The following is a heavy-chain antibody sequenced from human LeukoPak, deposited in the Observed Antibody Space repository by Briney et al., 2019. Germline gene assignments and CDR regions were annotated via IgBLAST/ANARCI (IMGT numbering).Heavy chain of an antibody. V-gene: IGHV3-30*04. Sequence: GGSLRLSCAASGFTFTSYALHWVRQAPGKGLEWVAIISSDGTNKYYADSVKGRFTISRDNSKNTLYLQMNSLRAEDTAVYYCAKDAHGYYYDSSGYYYYFDYWGQGTLVTVSS. CDR3: AKDAHGYYYDSSGYYYYFDY. CDR1: GFTFTSYA. D-gene: IGHD3-22*01. CDR2: ISSDGTNK. J-gene: IGHJ4*02.